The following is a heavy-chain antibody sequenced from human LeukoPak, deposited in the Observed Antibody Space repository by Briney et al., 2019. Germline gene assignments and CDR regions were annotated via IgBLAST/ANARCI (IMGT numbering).Heavy chain of an antibody. Sequence: NPSETLSLTCTVSGGSISSNSRWGWIRQSPGKGLEWIGSIYYDGSTYLNPSLKSRVIISVDTSKNQFSLKLSSVTAADTAVYYCAIARRQELTWFDPWGQGTLVTVSS. CDR1: GGSISSNSR. V-gene: IGHV4-39*07. D-gene: IGHD1-7*01. CDR2: IYYDGST. CDR3: AIARRQELTWFDP. J-gene: IGHJ5*02.